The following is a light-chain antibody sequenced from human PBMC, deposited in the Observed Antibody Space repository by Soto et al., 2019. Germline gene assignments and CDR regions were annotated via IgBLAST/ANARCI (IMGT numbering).Light chain of an antibody. J-gene: IGLJ1*01. CDR1: SSDVGGYNY. Sequence: QSALTQPASVSGSPGQSITISCTGTSSDVGGYNYVSWYQQHPGKAPKLMIYEVSNRPSGVSNRFSGSKSGNTASLTISGLQAEDEADYYCSSYTSSPNYVFGTGTKVTV. CDR3: SSYTSSPNYV. V-gene: IGLV2-14*01. CDR2: EVS.